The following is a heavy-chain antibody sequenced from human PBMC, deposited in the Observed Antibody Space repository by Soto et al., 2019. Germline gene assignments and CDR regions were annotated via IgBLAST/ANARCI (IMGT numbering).Heavy chain of an antibody. D-gene: IGHD2-21*02. Sequence: PGGSLRLSCAASGFTFSSYSMNWVRQAPGKGLEWVSYISSSSSTIYYADSVKGRFTISRDNAKNSLYLQMNSLRAEDTAVYYCARDDQYCGGDCYSAGTDYWGQGT. CDR2: ISSSSSTI. V-gene: IGHV3-48*01. CDR1: GFTFSSYS. CDR3: ARDDQYCGGDCYSAGTDY. J-gene: IGHJ4*02.